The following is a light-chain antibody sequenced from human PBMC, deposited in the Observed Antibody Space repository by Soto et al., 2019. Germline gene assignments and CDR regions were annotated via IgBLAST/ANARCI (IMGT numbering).Light chain of an antibody. CDR2: AAS. J-gene: IGKJ1*01. Sequence: EVVMTQSPDTLSVSPGERATLSCRASQSVSSRLAWYQQKPGQAPRLLMYAASARATGIPARFTGSGSGTEFTLTISSLQSEDSAVYYCHQDNDWPLTFGLGTKVETK. CDR1: QSVSSR. V-gene: IGKV3-15*01. CDR3: HQDNDWPLT.